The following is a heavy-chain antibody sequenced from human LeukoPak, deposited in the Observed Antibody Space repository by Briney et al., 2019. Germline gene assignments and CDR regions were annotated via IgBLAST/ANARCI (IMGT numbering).Heavy chain of an antibody. V-gene: IGHV4-34*01. CDR2: INHRGAT. D-gene: IGHD3-22*01. CDR1: GGSLSDHD. J-gene: IGHJ4*02. Sequence: PSETLSLTCAVFGGSLSDHDWSWIRQPPGKGLEWIGEINHRGATNYNPPLKSRVTLSLDTSKNQVSLKLNSLTAADTAVYYCARGKGDLSMIVMIVTAVEFYFDSWGPGTLVTVSS. CDR3: ARGKGDLSMIVMIVTAVEFYFDS.